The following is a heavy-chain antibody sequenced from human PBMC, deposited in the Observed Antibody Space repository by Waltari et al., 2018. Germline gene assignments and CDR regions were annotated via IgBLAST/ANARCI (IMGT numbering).Heavy chain of an antibody. J-gene: IGHJ6*03. V-gene: IGHV4-59*01. Sequence: QVQLQESGPGLVKPSETLSLTCTVSGGSISSYYWSWIRQPPGKGLEWIRYIYYSGSTNYNPSLKSRVTISVDTSKNQCSLKLSSVTAADTAVYYCARGCRYGGKSYYYMDVWGKGTTVTVSS. CDR2: IYYSGST. D-gene: IGHD2-15*01. CDR3: ARGCRYGGKSYYYMDV. CDR1: GGSISSYY.